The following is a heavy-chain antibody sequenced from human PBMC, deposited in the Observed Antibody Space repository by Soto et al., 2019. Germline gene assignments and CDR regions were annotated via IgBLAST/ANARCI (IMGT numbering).Heavy chain of an antibody. CDR2: IWYDGSNK. Sequence: VAVIWYDGSNKYYADSVKGRFTISRDNSKNTLYLQMNSLRAEDTAVYYCARDRPDILTGYYYYGMDVWGQGTTVTVSS. J-gene: IGHJ6*02. CDR3: ARDRPDILTGYYYYGMDV. V-gene: IGHV3-33*01. D-gene: IGHD3-9*01.